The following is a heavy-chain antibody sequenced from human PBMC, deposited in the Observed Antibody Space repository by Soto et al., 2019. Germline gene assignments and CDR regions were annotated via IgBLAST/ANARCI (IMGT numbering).Heavy chain of an antibody. V-gene: IGHV3-30*04. D-gene: IGHD5-18*01. J-gene: IGHJ4*02. CDR2: RTYDGSNE. CDR1: GFPFRGHT. Sequence: GRSLRLSCAASGFPFRGHTLHCVRQAAGKGLEWVSLRTYDGSNEYYADSVKGRFTISRDNSKNTLYLQMNSLRAEDTAVYYCASRSVAGYSYGEGFDYWGQGDRVTVSS. CDR3: ASRSVAGYSYGEGFDY.